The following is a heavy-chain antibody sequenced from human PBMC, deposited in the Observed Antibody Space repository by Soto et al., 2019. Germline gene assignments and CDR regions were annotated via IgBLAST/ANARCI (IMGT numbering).Heavy chain of an antibody. CDR1: GGPFSSHT. CDR3: ARPDFGDYWYFDL. Sequence: QDQLVQSGAEVKKPGSSVKVSCKAFGGPFSSHTFSWVRHAPGQGLEWIGRIITALSTTTYAQKFQGRVTTTADDSVTTVYMELNSLRTEDTAVYYCARPDFGDYWYFDLWGRGTLVTVSS. V-gene: IGHV1-69*08. CDR2: IITALSTT. D-gene: IGHD4-17*01. J-gene: IGHJ2*01.